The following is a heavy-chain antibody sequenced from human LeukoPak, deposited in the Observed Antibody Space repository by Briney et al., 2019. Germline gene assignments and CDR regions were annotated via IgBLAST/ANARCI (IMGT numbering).Heavy chain of an antibody. V-gene: IGHV1-69*13. J-gene: IGHJ4*02. CDR1: GGTFSSYA. CDR2: IIPIFGTA. D-gene: IGHD3-22*01. CDR3: ALYYYDSSGYGY. Sequence: SVKVSCKASGGTFSSYAISWVRQAAGQGLEWMGGIIPIFGTANYAQKFQGRVTTTADESTSTAYMELSSLRSEDTAVYYCALYYYDSSGYGYWGQGTLVTVSS.